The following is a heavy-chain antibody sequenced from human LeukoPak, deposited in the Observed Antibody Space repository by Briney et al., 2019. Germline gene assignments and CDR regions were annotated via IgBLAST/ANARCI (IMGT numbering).Heavy chain of an antibody. V-gene: IGHV4-61*02. D-gene: IGHD3-22*01. CDR1: GGYINTGSYY. J-gene: IGHJ5*02. CDR2: IYASGKT. CDR3: ARAVDNRGYQYKGFGP. Sequence: PSETLSLTCTVTGGYINTGSYYWSWIRQPAGKGLEWIGRIYASGKTNYSPSLESPVTISVDTSRNQFSLKLNSVTAADTAVYYCARAVDNRGYQYKGFGPWGQGTLVTVSS.